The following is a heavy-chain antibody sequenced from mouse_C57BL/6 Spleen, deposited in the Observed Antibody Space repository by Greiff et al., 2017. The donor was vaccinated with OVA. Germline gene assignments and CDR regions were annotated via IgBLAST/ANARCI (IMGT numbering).Heavy chain of an antibody. CDR1: GYTFTSSW. J-gene: IGHJ3*01. CDR3: AIYDGYYKGWFAY. Sequence: QVQLQQPGAELVMPGASVKLSCKASGYTFTSSWMHWVKQRPGQGLEWIGEIDPSDSYTNYNQKFKGKSTLTVDKSSSTAYMQLSSLTSEDSAVYYCAIYDGYYKGWFAYWGQGTLVTVSA. D-gene: IGHD2-3*01. CDR2: IDPSDSYT. V-gene: IGHV1-69*01.